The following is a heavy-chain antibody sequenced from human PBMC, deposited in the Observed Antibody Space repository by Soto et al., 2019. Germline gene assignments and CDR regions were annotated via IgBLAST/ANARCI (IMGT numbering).Heavy chain of an antibody. CDR1: GFTFSSYS. CDR2: ISSSSSYI. J-gene: IGHJ4*02. Sequence: GGSLRLSCAASGFTFSSYSMNWVRQAPGKGLEWVSSISSSSSYIYYADSVKGRFTISRDNAKNSLYLQMNSLRAEDTAVYYCAREDCSGGSCYYRMNYWGQGTLVTVSS. CDR3: AREDCSGGSCYYRMNY. V-gene: IGHV3-21*01. D-gene: IGHD2-15*01.